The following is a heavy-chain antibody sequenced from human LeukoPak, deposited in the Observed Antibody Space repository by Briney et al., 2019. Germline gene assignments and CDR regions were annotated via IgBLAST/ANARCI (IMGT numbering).Heavy chain of an antibody. CDR2: ITYDGSNY. Sequence: AGSLRFSAAASGFTVSSIGMHWDRQAQGQGLKGGAVITYDGSNYYYADHGKVRFTSSTSISKNTLYLQMNSLRAEDTAVYYCAKASQGLWFGELPDYWGQGTLVTVSS. CDR1: GFTVSSIG. D-gene: IGHD3-10*01. V-gene: IGHV3-30*18. J-gene: IGHJ4*02. CDR3: AKASQGLWFGELPDY.